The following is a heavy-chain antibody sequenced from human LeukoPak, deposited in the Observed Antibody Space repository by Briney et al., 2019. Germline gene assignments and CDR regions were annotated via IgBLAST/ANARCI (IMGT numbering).Heavy chain of an antibody. CDR1: GYSISSGYY. CDR2: SGST. CDR3: ARDSGAYCGGDCPDY. V-gene: IGHV4-38-2*02. Sequence: SETLSLTCTVSGYSISSGYYWGWIRQPPGKGLEWIGSGSTYYNPSLKSRVTISVDTSKNQFSLKLSSVTAADTAVYYCARDSGAYCGGDCPDYWGQGTLVTVSS. D-gene: IGHD2-21*02. J-gene: IGHJ4*02.